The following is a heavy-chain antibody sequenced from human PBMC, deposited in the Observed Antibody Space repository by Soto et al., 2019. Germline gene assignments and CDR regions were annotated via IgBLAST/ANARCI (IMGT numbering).Heavy chain of an antibody. D-gene: IGHD2-2*01. CDR3: ATSPFPTPSFGMDV. J-gene: IGHJ6*02. CDR2: ISYDGSNK. V-gene: IGHV3-33*05. CDR1: GFNFSNYC. Sequence: GGSLRLSCPTSGFNFSNYCRHWVRQTTGKGLEWVAVISYDGSNKYYADSVKGRFTISRDNSINTAYLQWSSLKASDTAIYYCATSPFPTPSFGMDVWGQGTTVTV.